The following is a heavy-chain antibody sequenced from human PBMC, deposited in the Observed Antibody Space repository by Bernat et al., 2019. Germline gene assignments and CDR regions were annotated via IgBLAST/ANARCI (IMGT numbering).Heavy chain of an antibody. D-gene: IGHD5-12*01. CDR2: ISSSTTYI. J-gene: IGHJ5*01. Sequence: EAQLVESGGGLVKPGGSLRLSCVASGFTINSRTMSWVRQAPGKGLEWVSYISSSTTYIYYADSVKGRFTISRDNAKNSLYLQMNSLRAEDTAVYYCARDSDGCCGTVGWFEFWGQGTLVTVSS. V-gene: IGHV3-21*05. CDR1: GFTINSRT. CDR3: ARDSDGCCGTVGWFEF.